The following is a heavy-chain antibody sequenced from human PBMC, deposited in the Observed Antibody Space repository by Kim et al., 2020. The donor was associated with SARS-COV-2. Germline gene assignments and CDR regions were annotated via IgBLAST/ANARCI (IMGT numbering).Heavy chain of an antibody. CDR2: IKSKTDGGTT. D-gene: IGHD3-3*01. CDR3: TTKDPFWTGLYYYYYGMDV. CDR1: GFTFSNAW. V-gene: IGHV3-15*01. Sequence: GGSLRLSCAASGFTFSNAWMSWVRQAPGKGLEWVGRIKSKTDGGTTDYAAPVKGRFTISRDDSKNTLYLQMNSLKTEDTAVYYCTTKDPFWTGLYYYYYGMDVWGQGTTVTVSS. J-gene: IGHJ6*02.